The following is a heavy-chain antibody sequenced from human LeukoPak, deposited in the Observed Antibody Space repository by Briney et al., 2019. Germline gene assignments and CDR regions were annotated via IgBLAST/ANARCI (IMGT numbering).Heavy chain of an antibody. CDR2: IYYSGST. D-gene: IGHD1-26*01. CDR1: GGSISSYY. V-gene: IGHV4-59*12. Sequence: TSETLSLTCTVSGGSISSYYWSWIRQPPGKGLEWIGYIYYSGSTNYNPSLKSRVTMSVDTSKNQFSLKLSSVTAADTAVYYCARAPPATTVFGSYYYYYMDVWGKGTTVTISS. CDR3: ARAPPATTVFGSYYYYYMDV. J-gene: IGHJ6*03.